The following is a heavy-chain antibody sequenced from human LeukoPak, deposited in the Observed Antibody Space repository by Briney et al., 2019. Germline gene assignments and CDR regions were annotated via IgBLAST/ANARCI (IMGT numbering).Heavy chain of an antibody. J-gene: IGHJ4*02. Sequence: SETLSLTCTVSGGSISSYYWSWIRQPPGKGLEWIGYIYYSGSTNYNPSLKSRVTISVDTSKNQFSLKLSSVTAADTAVYYCARAKQWLDDSGFDYWGQGTLVTVSS. V-gene: IGHV4-59*01. CDR2: IYYSGST. D-gene: IGHD6-19*01. CDR3: ARAKQWLDDSGFDY. CDR1: GGSISSYY.